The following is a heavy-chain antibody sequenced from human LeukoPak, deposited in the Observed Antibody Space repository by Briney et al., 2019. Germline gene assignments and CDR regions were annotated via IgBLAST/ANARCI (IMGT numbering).Heavy chain of an antibody. CDR3: ARDGVAMVRGLGFDP. D-gene: IGHD3-10*01. CDR1: GGSISSHY. Sequence: SETLSLTCTVSGGSISSHYWSWIRQPPGKGLEWIGYIYYSGSTNYNPSLKSRVTISVDTSKNQFSLKLSSVTAADTAVYYCARDGVAMVRGLGFDPWGQGTLVTVSS. J-gene: IGHJ5*02. CDR2: IYYSGST. V-gene: IGHV4-59*11.